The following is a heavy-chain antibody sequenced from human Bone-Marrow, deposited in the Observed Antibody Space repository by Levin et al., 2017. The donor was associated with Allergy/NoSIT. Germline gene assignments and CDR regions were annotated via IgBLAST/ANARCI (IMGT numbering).Heavy chain of an antibody. V-gene: IGHV4-61*09. Sequence: LRLSCSVSGGSISSGSQYWNWIRQPAGKGLEWIGHVYTTGTTIYSPSLRGRVTMSLDTSKNHFSLKLTSVTAADTAIYYCARGVEGYDYFYFDSWGQGILVTVSS. CDR1: GGSISSGSQY. CDR3: ARGVEGYDYFYFDS. CDR2: VYTTGTT. J-gene: IGHJ4*02. D-gene: IGHD5-12*01.